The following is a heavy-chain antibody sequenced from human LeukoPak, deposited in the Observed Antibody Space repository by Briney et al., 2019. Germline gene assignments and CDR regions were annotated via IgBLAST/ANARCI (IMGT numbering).Heavy chain of an antibody. CDR1: GGSITSGSYY. Sequence: PSETLSLTCTVPGGSITSGSYYWGWVRQPPGKGLEWIGSLHYSGNTYYNPSLKSRVTISVDTSKNQFSLKLKSVTAADTAFYYCARVQYNFGQPPYYFDYWGQGTLVTVSS. CDR3: ARVQYNFGQPPYYFDY. J-gene: IGHJ4*02. V-gene: IGHV4-39*07. CDR2: LHYSGNT. D-gene: IGHD1-1*01.